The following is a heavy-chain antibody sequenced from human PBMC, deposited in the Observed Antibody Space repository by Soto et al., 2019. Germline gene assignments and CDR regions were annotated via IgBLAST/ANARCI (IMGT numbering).Heavy chain of an antibody. Sequence: EVQLVESGGGLVKPGGSLRLSCAASGFTFSTYDMNWVRQAPGKGLEWVSSISSSSSYIYYADSVKGRFTISRDNAKNSLYLQMNSLRAEDTAVYYCARDSSSPYYYYGMDVWGQGTKVTVSS. J-gene: IGHJ6*02. CDR2: ISSSSSYI. CDR3: ARDSSSPYYYYGMDV. D-gene: IGHD6-6*01. CDR1: GFTFSTYD. V-gene: IGHV3-21*01.